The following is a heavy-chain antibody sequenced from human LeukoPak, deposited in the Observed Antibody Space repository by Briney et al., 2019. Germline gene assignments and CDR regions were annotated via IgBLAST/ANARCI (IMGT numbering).Heavy chain of an antibody. CDR3: ARLAAISGSDYPDD. D-gene: IGHD1-26*01. J-gene: IGHJ4*02. Sequence: PSETLSLTCTVSGASISSYYWSWIRQPPGKGLEWIGYIFYSGNTIYNPSLRSRVTISADTSKNHFSLRLRSVTAADTAVYYCARLAAISGSDYPDDWGQGTLVTASS. CDR2: IFYSGNT. CDR1: GASISSYY. V-gene: IGHV4-59*08.